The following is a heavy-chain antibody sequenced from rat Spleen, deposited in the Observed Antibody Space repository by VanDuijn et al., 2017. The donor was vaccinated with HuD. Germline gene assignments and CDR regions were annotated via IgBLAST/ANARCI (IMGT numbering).Heavy chain of an antibody. CDR1: GFTFSSFP. CDR3: ARRHYGYTDYFDY. J-gene: IGHJ2*01. D-gene: IGHD1-9*01. CDR2: ITNTGGST. V-gene: IGHV5-46*01. Sequence: EVHLVESGGGLVQPGASMNLSCAASGFTFSSFPMAWVRQAPTKGLEWVASITNTGGSTYYPDSVKGRFTISRDNAKSTLYLQMDSLRSEDTATYYCARRHYGYTDYFDYWGQGVMVTVSS.